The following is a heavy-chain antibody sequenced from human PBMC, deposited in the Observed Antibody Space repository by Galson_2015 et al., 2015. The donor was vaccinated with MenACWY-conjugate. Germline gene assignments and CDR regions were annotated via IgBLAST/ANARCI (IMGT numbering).Heavy chain of an antibody. CDR3: ARDRPYYYDSSGYPIDY. D-gene: IGHD3-22*01. J-gene: IGHJ4*02. CDR1: GYTFTSYG. V-gene: IGHV1-18*01. Sequence: QSGAEVKKPGASVKVSCKASGYTFTSYGISWVRQAPGQGLEWMGWISAYNGNTNYAQKLQGRVTMTTDTSTSTAYMELRSLRSDDTAVYYCARDRPYYYDSSGYPIDYWGQGTLVTVSS. CDR2: ISAYNGNT.